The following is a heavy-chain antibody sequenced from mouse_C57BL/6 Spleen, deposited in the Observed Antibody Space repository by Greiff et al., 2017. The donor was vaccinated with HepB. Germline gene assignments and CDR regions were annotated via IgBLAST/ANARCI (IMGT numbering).Heavy chain of an antibody. J-gene: IGHJ3*01. V-gene: IGHV1-64*01. Sequence: VQLQQPGAELVKPGASVKLSCKASGYTFTSYWMHWVKQRPGQGLEWIGMIHPNSGSTNYNEKFKSKATLTVDKSSSTAYMQFSSLTSEDSAVYYCARYYDYDEGFAYWGQGTLVTVSA. CDR3: ARYYDYDEGFAY. CDR1: GYTFTSYW. CDR2: IHPNSGST. D-gene: IGHD2-4*01.